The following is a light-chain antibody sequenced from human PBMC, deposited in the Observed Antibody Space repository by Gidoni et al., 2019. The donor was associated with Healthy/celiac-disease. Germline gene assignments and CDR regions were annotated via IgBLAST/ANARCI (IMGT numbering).Light chain of an antibody. CDR2: GAS. J-gene: IGKJ1*01. Sequence: IVITQSPATLAVSPAESATLSCSASQSVSSNLAWYQQKAGQSHRLLIYGASTRATGIPARCSGSGSGKEFTLTISSQQSEYFAVYYCQKYNNWLRTFGQXTKVEIK. CDR1: QSVSSN. CDR3: QKYNNWLRT. V-gene: IGKV3-15*01.